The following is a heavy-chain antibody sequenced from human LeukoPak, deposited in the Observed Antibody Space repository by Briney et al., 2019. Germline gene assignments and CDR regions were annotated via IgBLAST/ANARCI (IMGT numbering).Heavy chain of an antibody. CDR1: GFTFSSYA. J-gene: IGHJ6*03. Sequence: PGRSLRLSCAASGFTFSSYAMHWVRQAPGKGLEWVAVISYDGSNKYYADSVKGRFTISRDNSKNTLYLQMNSLRADDTAVYYCARSSFAGNDGGYMDVWGKGTTVTVSS. D-gene: IGHD1-1*01. CDR3: ARSSFAGNDGGYMDV. CDR2: ISYDGSNK. V-gene: IGHV3-30*04.